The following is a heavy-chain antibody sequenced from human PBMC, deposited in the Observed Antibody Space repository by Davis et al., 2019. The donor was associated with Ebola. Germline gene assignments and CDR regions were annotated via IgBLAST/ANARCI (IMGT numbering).Heavy chain of an antibody. CDR2: ISSSSSYI. V-gene: IGHV3-21*04. D-gene: IGHD3-3*01. J-gene: IGHJ4*02. CDR3: ANGRFSFDY. Sequence: GESLKISCAASGFTFSSYSINWVRQAPGKGLEWVSSISSSSSYIYYADSVRGRFTISRDNAQNSLSLQMYSLRAEDTAVYYCANGRFSFDYWGQGTLVTVSS. CDR1: GFTFSSYS.